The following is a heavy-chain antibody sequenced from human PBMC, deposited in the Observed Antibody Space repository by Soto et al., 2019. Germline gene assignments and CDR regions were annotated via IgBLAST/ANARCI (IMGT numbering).Heavy chain of an antibody. V-gene: IGHV1-3*01. CDR1: GYTFTSYA. CDR2: INAGNGNT. D-gene: IGHD1-26*01. J-gene: IGHJ4*02. CDR3: ARTLVGATPADY. Sequence: ASEKVSCKASGYTFTSYAMHWVRQAPGQRLEWMGWINAGNGNTKYSQKFQGRVTITRDTSASTAYMELSSLRSEDTAVYYCARTLVGATPADYWCQGTLVTVSS.